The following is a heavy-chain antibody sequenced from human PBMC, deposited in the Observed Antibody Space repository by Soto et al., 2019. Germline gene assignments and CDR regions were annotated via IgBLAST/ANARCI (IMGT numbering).Heavy chain of an antibody. CDR3: AYLPCSGGSCYWFSYSGMDV. V-gene: IGHV2-5*02. CDR2: IYWDDDK. J-gene: IGHJ6*02. D-gene: IGHD2-15*01. Sequence: QITLKESGPPLVKPTQTLTLTCTFSGFSLSTSGVGVAWIRQPPGKALEWLALIYWDDDKRYRPSLETRLTITTDPSKNPVVLTMTNVDSVDTATYYCAYLPCSGGSCYWFSYSGMDVWGQGTTVIVSS. CDR1: GFSLSTSGVG.